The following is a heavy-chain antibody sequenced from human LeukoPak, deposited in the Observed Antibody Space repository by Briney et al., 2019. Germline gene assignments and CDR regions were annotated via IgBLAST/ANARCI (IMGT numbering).Heavy chain of an antibody. V-gene: IGHV4-34*01. D-gene: IGHD2-21*02. CDR2: INHSGST. J-gene: IGHJ4*02. Sequence: GSLRLSCAASGFTFSSYAMSWIRQPPGKGLEWIGEINHSGSTNYNPSLKSRVTISVDTSKNQFSLKLSSVTAADTAVYYCARGRDCGGDCFNYWGQGTLVTVSS. CDR1: GFTFSSYA. CDR3: ARGRDCGGDCFNY.